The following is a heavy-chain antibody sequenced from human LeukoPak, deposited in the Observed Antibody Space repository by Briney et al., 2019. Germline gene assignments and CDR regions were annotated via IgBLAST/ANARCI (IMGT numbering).Heavy chain of an antibody. D-gene: IGHD1-26*01. Sequence: GGSLRLSCAPSGLTFSSYSMNWVRHAPGKGLEWVSSISSSSSYIYYAHSVKGRFTISRDNAKNSLYLQMNSLRAEDTAVYYCARDQSAGAQNWFDPWGQGTLVTAS. V-gene: IGHV3-21*01. J-gene: IGHJ5*02. CDR2: ISSSSSYI. CDR3: ARDQSAGAQNWFDP. CDR1: GLTFSSYS.